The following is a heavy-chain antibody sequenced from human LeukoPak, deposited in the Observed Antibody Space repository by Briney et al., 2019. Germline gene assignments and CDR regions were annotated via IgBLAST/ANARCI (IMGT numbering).Heavy chain of an antibody. J-gene: IGHJ6*02. V-gene: IGHV4-4*07. Sequence: PSETLSLTCTVSGGSISSHYWSWIRQPAGKGLEWIGRIYTSGSTNYNPSLKSRVTMSVDTSKNQFSLKLSSVTAADTAVYYCARDDGIAVARGGGMDVWGQGTTVTVSS. CDR2: IYTSGST. CDR3: ARDDGIAVARGGGMDV. CDR1: GGSISSHY. D-gene: IGHD6-19*01.